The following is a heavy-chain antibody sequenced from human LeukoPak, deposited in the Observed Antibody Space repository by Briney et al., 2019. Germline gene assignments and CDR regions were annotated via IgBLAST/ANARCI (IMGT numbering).Heavy chain of an antibody. CDR2: IRYDGSNK. J-gene: IGHJ4*02. CDR1: GFTFSRYG. V-gene: IGHV3-30*02. D-gene: IGHD6-25*01. CDR3: AKGPYSSVDY. Sequence: GGSLRLSCAASGFTFSRYGMHWVRQAPGKGLEWVAFIRYDGSNKYYADSVKGRFTISRENSKNTLYLQMNSLRAEDTAVYYCAKGPYSSVDYWGQGTLVTVSS.